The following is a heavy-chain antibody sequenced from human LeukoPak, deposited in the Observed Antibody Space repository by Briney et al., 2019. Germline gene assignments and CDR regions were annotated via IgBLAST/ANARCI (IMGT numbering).Heavy chain of an antibody. Sequence: GSLRLSCAASGFTVSSNEMSWIRQPPGKGLEWIGEINHSGSTNYNPSLKSRVTISVDTSKNQFSLKLSSVTAADTAVYYCARVPRYCSGGSCYPMYYFDYWGQGTLVTVSS. J-gene: IGHJ4*02. D-gene: IGHD2-15*01. V-gene: IGHV4-34*01. CDR1: GFTVSSNE. CDR2: INHSGST. CDR3: ARVPRYCSGGSCYPMYYFDY.